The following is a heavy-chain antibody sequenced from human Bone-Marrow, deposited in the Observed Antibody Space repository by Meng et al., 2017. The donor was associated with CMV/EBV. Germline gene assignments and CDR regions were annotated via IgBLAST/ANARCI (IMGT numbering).Heavy chain of an antibody. CDR3: AREGGSLDV. V-gene: IGHV4-39*02. J-gene: IGHJ6*02. Sequence: ESLKISCTVSGGSISSSSYYWGWIRQPPGKGLEWIGSIYYSGSTYYNPSLKSRVTISVDTSKNQFSLKLSSVTAADTAVYYCAREGGSLDVWGQGTTVTVSS. CDR1: GGSISSSSYY. CDR2: IYYSGST. D-gene: IGHD1-26*01.